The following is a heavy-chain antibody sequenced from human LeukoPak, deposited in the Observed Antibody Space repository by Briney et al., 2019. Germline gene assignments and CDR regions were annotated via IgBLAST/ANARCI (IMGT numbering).Heavy chain of an antibody. J-gene: IGHJ6*03. Sequence: SETLSLTCTVSGGSISSSSYYWGWIRQPPGKGLECIGSIYYSGRAYYNPSLKSRVTISVDTSKNQFSLKLSSVTAADTAVYYCATNGYYCIDVWGKGTTVTVSS. CDR1: GGSISSSSYY. CDR2: IYYSGRA. V-gene: IGHV4-39*07. D-gene: IGHD2-8*01. CDR3: ATNGYYCIDV.